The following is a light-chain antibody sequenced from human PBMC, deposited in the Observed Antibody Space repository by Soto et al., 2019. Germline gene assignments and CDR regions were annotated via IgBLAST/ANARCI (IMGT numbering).Light chain of an antibody. CDR3: MHALHTPLT. CDR2: LAS. Sequence: DTVMTQSPLSLPVTPGEPASISCSSSQSNLYNNRYNYMDWYLQKPGQSPQLLIYLASNLASGVPDRFSGSGSGTDFTLTISSVEAEDVGVYYCMHALHTPLTFCWGTKVEIK. CDR1: QSNLYNNRYNY. J-gene: IGKJ4*01. V-gene: IGKV2-28*01.